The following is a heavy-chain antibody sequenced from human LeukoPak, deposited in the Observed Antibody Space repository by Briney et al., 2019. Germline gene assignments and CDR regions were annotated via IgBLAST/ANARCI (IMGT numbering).Heavy chain of an antibody. Sequence: KASETLSLTCTVSGGSISSYYWSWIRQPPGKGLEWIGEINHSGSTNYNPSLKSRVTISVDTSKNQFSLKLSSVTAADTAVYYCARGHCSSTSCYKAEYFQHWGQGTLVTVSS. V-gene: IGHV4-34*01. J-gene: IGHJ1*01. CDR3: ARGHCSSTSCYKAEYFQH. D-gene: IGHD2-2*02. CDR2: INHSGST. CDR1: GGSISSYY.